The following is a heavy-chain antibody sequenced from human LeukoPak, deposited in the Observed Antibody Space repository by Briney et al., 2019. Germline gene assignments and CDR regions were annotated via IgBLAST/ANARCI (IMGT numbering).Heavy chain of an antibody. Sequence: SETLSLTCTVSGGSITRYSWSWIRQPPGKGLEWIGYIYYSGSTNYNPSLKSRVTISVDTSKNQFSLKLSSVTAADTAVYYCARLSSRVGYFDYWGQGTLVTVSS. J-gene: IGHJ4*02. CDR3: ARLSSRVGYFDY. CDR2: IYYSGST. CDR1: GGSITRYS. D-gene: IGHD2-2*01. V-gene: IGHV4-59*08.